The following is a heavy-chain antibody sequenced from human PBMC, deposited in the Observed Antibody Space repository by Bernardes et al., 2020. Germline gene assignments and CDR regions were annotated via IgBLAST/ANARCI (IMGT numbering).Heavy chain of an antibody. D-gene: IGHD2-8*01. CDR1: GYSFTSYW. CDR2: IDPSDSYT. V-gene: IGHV5-10-1*01. CDR3: ARSCTNGVCPISVWYFDL. Sequence: GESLKISCKGSGYSFTSYWISWVRQMPGKGLEWMGRIDPSDSYTNYSPSFQGHVTISADKSISTAYLQWSSLKASDTAMYYCARSCTNGVCPISVWYFDLWGRGTLVTVSS. J-gene: IGHJ2*01.